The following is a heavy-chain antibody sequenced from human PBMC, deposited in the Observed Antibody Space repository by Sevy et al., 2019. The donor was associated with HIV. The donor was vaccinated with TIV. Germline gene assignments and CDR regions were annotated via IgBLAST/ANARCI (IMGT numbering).Heavy chain of an antibody. CDR3: ASGRVGYYGSGTPQGDYYYYGMDV. Sequence: GGSLRLSCAASGFTFSSYSMNWVRQAPGKGLEWVSSISSSSGYIYYADSVKGRFTISRDNAKNSLYLQMNSLRAEDTAVYYCASGRVGYYGSGTPQGDYYYYGMDVWGQGTTVTVSS. D-gene: IGHD3-10*01. J-gene: IGHJ6*02. CDR2: ISSSSGYI. V-gene: IGHV3-21*01. CDR1: GFTFSSYS.